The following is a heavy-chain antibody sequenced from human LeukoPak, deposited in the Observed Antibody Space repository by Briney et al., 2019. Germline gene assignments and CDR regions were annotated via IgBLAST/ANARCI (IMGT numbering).Heavy chain of an antibody. Sequence: GGSLRLSCAASGFTFSSYAMCWVRQAPGKGLEWVSAISGSGGSTYYADSVKGRFTISRDNSKNTLYLQMNSLRAEDTAVYYCADGDYVGDAFDLWGQGTMVTVSS. CDR3: ADGDYVGDAFDL. D-gene: IGHD4-17*01. J-gene: IGHJ3*01. CDR1: GFTFSSYA. V-gene: IGHV3-23*01. CDR2: ISGSGGST.